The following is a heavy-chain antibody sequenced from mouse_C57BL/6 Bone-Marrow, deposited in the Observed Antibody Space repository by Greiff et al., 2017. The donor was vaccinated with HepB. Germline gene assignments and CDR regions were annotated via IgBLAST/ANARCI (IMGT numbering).Heavy chain of an antibody. D-gene: IGHD3-1*01. CDR3: ARGALSEAWFAY. J-gene: IGHJ3*01. V-gene: IGHV1-50*01. CDR2: IDPSDSYT. Sequence: VQLQQPGAELVKPGASVKLSCKASGYTFTSYWMQWVKQRPGQGLEWIGEIDPSDSYTNYNQKFKGKATLTVDTSSSTAYMQLSSLTSEDSAVYYCARGALSEAWFAYWGQGTLVTVSA. CDR1: GYTFTSYW.